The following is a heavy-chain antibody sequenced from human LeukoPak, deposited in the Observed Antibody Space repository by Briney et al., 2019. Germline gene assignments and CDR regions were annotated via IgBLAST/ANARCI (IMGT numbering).Heavy chain of an antibody. CDR2: IYHSGST. CDR1: GGSISSTHW. V-gene: IGHV4-4*02. D-gene: IGHD6-13*01. CDR3: ARGHLIAAAGTPEYGY. J-gene: IGHJ4*02. Sequence: SETLSLTCAVSGGSISSTHWWSWVRQPPGKGLEWIGEIYHSGSTNYNPSLKSRVTISVDKSKNQFSLKLSSVTAADTAVYYCARGHLIAAAGTPEYGYWGQGTLVTVSS.